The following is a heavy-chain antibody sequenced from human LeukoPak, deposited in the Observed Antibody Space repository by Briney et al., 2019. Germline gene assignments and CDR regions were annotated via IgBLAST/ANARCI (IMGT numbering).Heavy chain of an antibody. V-gene: IGHV4-34*01. CDR2: INHSGST. D-gene: IGHD6-13*01. Sequence: SETLSLTCAVYGGSFSGYYWSWLRQPPGKGLEWLGEINHSGSTNYNPSLKSRVTMSVDTSKSQFSLKLSSVTAADTAVYYCARGPYTYSSSWYVPRNWFDPWGQGTLVTVSS. CDR1: GGSFSGYY. J-gene: IGHJ5*02. CDR3: ARGPYTYSSSWYVPRNWFDP.